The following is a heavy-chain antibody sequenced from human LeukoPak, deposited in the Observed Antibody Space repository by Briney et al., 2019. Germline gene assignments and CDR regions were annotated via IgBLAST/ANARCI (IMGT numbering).Heavy chain of an antibody. V-gene: IGHV3-53*01. CDR3: ARASFYYDSRALDP. D-gene: IGHD3-22*01. CDR1: GFTVSSNY. J-gene: IGHJ5*02. Sequence: PGGSLRLSCAASGFTVSSNYMNWVRQAPGKGLEWVSVIYGDGNTYYTDSVKGRFTISRDNTKNTVLLQMNSLRAEDPAVYYCARASFYYDSRALDPWGQGALVTVSS. CDR2: IYGDGNT.